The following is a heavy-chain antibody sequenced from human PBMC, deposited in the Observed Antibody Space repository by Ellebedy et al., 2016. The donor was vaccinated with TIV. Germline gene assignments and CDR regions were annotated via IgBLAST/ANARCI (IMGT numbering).Heavy chain of an antibody. CDR1: GGSINSGGYS. J-gene: IGHJ3*02. CDR2: ISDSGST. Sequence: LRLSCTVSGGSINSGGYSWTWIRQYPGKGLEWIGFISDSGSTYYNPSLKSLLSIAADTPKNQFPLKLSAVTVADTAVYYCATSYDSSGYYDDDAFDIWGQGTMVTVSS. CDR3: ATSYDSSGYYDDDAFDI. V-gene: IGHV4-31*01. D-gene: IGHD3-22*01.